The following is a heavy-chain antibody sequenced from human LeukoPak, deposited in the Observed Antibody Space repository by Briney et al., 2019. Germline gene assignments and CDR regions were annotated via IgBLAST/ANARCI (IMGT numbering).Heavy chain of an antibody. CDR2: INPSGGST. J-gene: IGHJ6*02. CDR1: GNTFTSHY. D-gene: IGHD2-2*01. CDR3: AREPVVVPVAFKVDGMDV. V-gene: IGHV1-46*01. Sequence: ASVKVSCKATGNTFTSHYMHWVRQAPGQGLEWMGIINPSGGSTSYAQKFQGRVTMTRDTSTSTVYMELSSLRSEDTAVYYCAREPVVVPVAFKVDGMDVWGQGTTVTVSS.